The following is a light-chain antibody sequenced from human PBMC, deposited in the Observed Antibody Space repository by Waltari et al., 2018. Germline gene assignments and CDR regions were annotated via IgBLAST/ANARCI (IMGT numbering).Light chain of an antibody. Sequence: DIQMTQSPSTLSASVGDRVTITCRASQRISSWLAWYQQKPGKAPKLLIYKASSLESGVPSRFSGSGSGTEFTLTISSLQPDDFATYNCQQYNSKPYTFGQGTKLAIK. V-gene: IGKV1-5*03. J-gene: IGKJ2*01. CDR2: KAS. CDR3: QQYNSKPYT. CDR1: QRISSW.